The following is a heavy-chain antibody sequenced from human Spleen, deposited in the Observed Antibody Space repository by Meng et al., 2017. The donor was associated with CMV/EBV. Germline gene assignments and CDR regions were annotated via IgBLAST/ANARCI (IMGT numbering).Heavy chain of an antibody. D-gene: IGHD3-22*01. CDR3: AKGMTYYDGSGEIDY. CDR1: GFSFSTYG. CDR2: LSSDGSTK. Sequence: SGFSFSTYGMHWGRQAPGKGLELVAFLSSDGSTKYYADSVKGRFTISRDNSKNTLYLQMNSLRAEDTAVYYCAKGMTYYDGSGEIDYWGQGTLVTVSS. J-gene: IGHJ4*02. V-gene: IGHV3-30*18.